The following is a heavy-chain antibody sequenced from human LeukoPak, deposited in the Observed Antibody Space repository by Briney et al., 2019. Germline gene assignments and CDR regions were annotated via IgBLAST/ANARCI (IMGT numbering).Heavy chain of an antibody. CDR3: ARLGCSGSSCYPDYYYYYMDV. CDR2: IYSGDSDT. V-gene: IGHV5-51*01. CDR1: GYSFTSYW. J-gene: IGHJ6*03. D-gene: IGHD2-15*01. Sequence: GESLKISCKGSGYSFTSYWIGWVRQMPGKGLEWMGIIYSGDSDTRYSPSFQGQVTISADKSISTAYLQWSSLKASDTAMYYCARLGCSGSSCYPDYYYYYMDVWGKGTTVTVSS.